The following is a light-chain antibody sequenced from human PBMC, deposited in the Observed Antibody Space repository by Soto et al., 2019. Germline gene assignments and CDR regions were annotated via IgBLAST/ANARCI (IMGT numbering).Light chain of an antibody. Sequence: QSVLTQPPSASGTPGQRVTISCSGSSSNIGSNYVYWYQQLPGTAPKLLIYRNNQRPSGVPDRFSGSKSGTSASLAISGLRSEDEAEYYCAAWDDSLSGVVFGGWTKLTVL. J-gene: IGLJ2*01. CDR2: RNN. V-gene: IGLV1-47*01. CDR1: SSNIGSNY. CDR3: AAWDDSLSGVV.